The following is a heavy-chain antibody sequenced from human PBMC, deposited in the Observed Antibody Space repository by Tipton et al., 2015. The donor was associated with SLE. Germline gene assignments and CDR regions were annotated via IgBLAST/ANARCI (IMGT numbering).Heavy chain of an antibody. V-gene: IGHV4-34*01. CDR3: ASSSGDGWYVGYIGS. CDR2: IADTGSP. J-gene: IGHJ4*02. D-gene: IGHD6-19*01. CDR1: GGSFSGYH. Sequence: LRLSCAVYGGSFSGYHWTWIRQPPGRGLEWIGEIADTGSPNYNPSLKSRVTISLDTSKSQFSLILNSLTAADTAVYYCASSSGDGWYVGYIGSWGQGTLVTASS.